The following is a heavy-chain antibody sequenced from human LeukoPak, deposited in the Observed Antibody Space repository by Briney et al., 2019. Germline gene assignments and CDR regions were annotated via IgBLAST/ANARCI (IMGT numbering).Heavy chain of an antibody. CDR1: GGSISSSTYY. V-gene: IGHV4-39*07. D-gene: IGHD2-2*01. Sequence: PSETLSLTCTVSGGSISSSTYYWGWIRQPPGKGLEWIGSIYHSGSTYYNPSLKSRVTISVDTSKNQFSLKLSSVTAADTAVYYCASIPAAMGFFDYWGQGTLVTVPS. CDR3: ASIPAAMGFFDY. J-gene: IGHJ4*02. CDR2: IYHSGST.